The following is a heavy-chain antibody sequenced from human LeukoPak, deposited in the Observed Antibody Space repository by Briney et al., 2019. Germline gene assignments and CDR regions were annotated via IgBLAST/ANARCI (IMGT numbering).Heavy chain of an antibody. Sequence: GESLKISCKGSGYSFTSYWIGWVRQMPGKGLEWMGIIYPGNSDTRYSPSFQGQVTISADKSISTAYLQWSSLKASDTAMYYCASRRPYDSSGYYQGAFDIWGQGTMVTVSS. CDR2: IYPGNSDT. J-gene: IGHJ3*02. CDR3: ASRRPYDSSGYYQGAFDI. V-gene: IGHV5-51*01. D-gene: IGHD3-22*01. CDR1: GYSFTSYW.